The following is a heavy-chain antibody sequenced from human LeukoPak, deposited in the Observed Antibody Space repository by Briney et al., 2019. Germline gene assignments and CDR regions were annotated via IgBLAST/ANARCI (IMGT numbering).Heavy chain of an antibody. CDR3: ARCNDFWTGYFDY. D-gene: IGHD3/OR15-3a*01. CDR2: ISTYTNT. J-gene: IGHJ4*02. V-gene: IGHV1-18*01. Sequence: ASVKVSCKTSGYAFSSFAIAWVRQAPGQGLEWMGWISTYTNTNAAQKFQGRVTMTTDTSTSTAYMELTSLRSDDTAVYYCARCNDFWTGYFDYWGQGTRATVSS. CDR1: GYAFSSFA.